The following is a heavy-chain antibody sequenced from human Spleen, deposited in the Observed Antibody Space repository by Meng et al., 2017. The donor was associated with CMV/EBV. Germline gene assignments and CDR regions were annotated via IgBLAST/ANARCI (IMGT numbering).Heavy chain of an antibody. Sequence: SETLSLTCTVSGDSITIYYWNWIRQTPGRGLEWIGYIKYSGDTYYNPSLKSRVTMSVDTSKNQFSLRLTSVTAADAAMYYCARALGHLLPQKDWGQGTLVTVSS. V-gene: IGHV4-59*01. D-gene: IGHD2-2*01. CDR3: ARALGHLLPQKD. CDR1: GDSITIYY. CDR2: IKYSGDT. J-gene: IGHJ4*02.